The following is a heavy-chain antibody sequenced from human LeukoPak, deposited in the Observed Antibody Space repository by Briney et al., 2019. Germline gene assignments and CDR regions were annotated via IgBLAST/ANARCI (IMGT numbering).Heavy chain of an antibody. Sequence: GSSVKVSCKASGGTFSSYAISWVRQAPGQGLEWMGGIIPIFGTANYAQKFQGRVTITADESTSTAYMELSSLRSEDTAVYYCARWTYGDLYYYYGMDVWGRGTTVTVS. CDR2: IIPIFGTA. D-gene: IGHD4-17*01. CDR1: GGTFSSYA. CDR3: ARWTYGDLYYYYGMDV. V-gene: IGHV1-69*01. J-gene: IGHJ6*02.